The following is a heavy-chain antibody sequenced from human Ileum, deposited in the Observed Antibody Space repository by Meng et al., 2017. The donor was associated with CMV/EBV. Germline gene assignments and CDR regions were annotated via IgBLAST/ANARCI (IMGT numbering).Heavy chain of an antibody. J-gene: IGHJ2*01. V-gene: IGHV3-13*01. CDR1: GFTFSNYH. CDR3: SRVVYSTATPGYFDL. CDR2: IGTAGDT. Sequence: GGSLRLSCAASGFTFSNYHMHWVRQVPGKVLEWVSGIGTAGDTHYANSVKGRFTISRENAKDSLHLQMNSLRAGDTAVYYGSRVVYSTATPGYFDLWGRGTLVTVSS. D-gene: IGHD1-1*01.